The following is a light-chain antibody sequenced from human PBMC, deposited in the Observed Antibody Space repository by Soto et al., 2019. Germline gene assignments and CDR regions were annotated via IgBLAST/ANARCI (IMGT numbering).Light chain of an antibody. CDR1: SNDVGGYDY. V-gene: IGLV2-14*03. CDR3: SSYTSRATLV. J-gene: IGLJ7*01. Sequence: QSALTQPASVSGSPGQSITISCTGTSNDVGGYDYVTWYQHHPGKAPKLMIYDVSNRPSGISDRFSASKSVNTASLTISGVQAEDEAHYYCSSYTSRATLVFGGGTQLTVL. CDR2: DVS.